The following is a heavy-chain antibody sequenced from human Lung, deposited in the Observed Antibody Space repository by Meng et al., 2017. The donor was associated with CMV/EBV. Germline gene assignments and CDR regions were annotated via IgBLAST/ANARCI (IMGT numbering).Heavy chain of an antibody. V-gene: IGHV4-4*02. J-gene: IGHJ4*02. CDR1: STL. Sequence: STLWTWVRRVPGKGLEWIGGISHSGRTNYNPSLKSRVTISVDKFKNQFSLKLGSVTAADTAVYYCARIERRRILKYCGSDRSITDYWGQGTLVTVSS. CDR2: ISHSGRT. CDR3: ARIERRRILKYCGSDRSITDY. D-gene: IGHD2-21*02.